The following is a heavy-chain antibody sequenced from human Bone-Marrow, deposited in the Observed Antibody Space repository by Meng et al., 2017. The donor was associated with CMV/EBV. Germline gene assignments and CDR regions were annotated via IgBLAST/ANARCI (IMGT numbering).Heavy chain of an antibody. Sequence: SVKVSCKSSGGYFSSYVISWMRQAPGQGLEWMGGIIPIFGTINYAERFQGRVTINADASTSTAYMELSSLTSEDTAVYYCARGGYCSGSSCYSVYYSDGLDVWGQGTTVTVSS. V-gene: IGHV1-69*13. CDR3: ARGGYCSGSSCYSVYYSDGLDV. D-gene: IGHD2-15*01. CDR2: IIPIFGTI. J-gene: IGHJ6*02. CDR1: GGYFSSYV.